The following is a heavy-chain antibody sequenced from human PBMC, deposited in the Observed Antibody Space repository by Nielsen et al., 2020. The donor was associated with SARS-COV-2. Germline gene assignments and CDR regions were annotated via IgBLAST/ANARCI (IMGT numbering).Heavy chain of an antibody. Sequence: ASVEVSCKASGYTFTGYYMHWVRQAPGQGLEWMGRINPNSGGTNYAQKLQGRVTMTTDTSTSTAYMELRSLRSDDTAVYYCARDGVVAATLRLYYYYGMDVWGQGTTVTVSS. CDR2: INPNSGGT. D-gene: IGHD2-15*01. CDR1: GYTFTGYY. J-gene: IGHJ6*02. V-gene: IGHV1-2*06. CDR3: ARDGVVAATLRLYYYYGMDV.